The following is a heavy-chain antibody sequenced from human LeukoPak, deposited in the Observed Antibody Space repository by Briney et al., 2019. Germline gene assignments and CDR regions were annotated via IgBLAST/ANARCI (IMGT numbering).Heavy chain of an antibody. CDR2: INPNSGGT. CDR3: ARDLAAAGTENFDY. V-gene: IGHV1-2*02. CDR1: GYSFTCYY. D-gene: IGHD6-13*01. J-gene: IGHJ4*02. Sequence: ASVNVSCKASGYSFTCYYMHWVGQAPGQGLEWMGWINPNSGGTNYAQKFQGRVTMTRDTSISTAYMELSRLRSDDTAVYYCARDLAAAGTENFDYWGQGTLVTVSS.